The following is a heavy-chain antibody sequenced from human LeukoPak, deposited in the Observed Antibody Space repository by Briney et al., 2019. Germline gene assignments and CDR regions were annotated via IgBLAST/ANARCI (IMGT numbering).Heavy chain of an antibody. CDR3: AKDQDIVVVIATPDLDY. Sequence: GGSLRLSCAASGFTFSSYGMHWVRQAPGKGLEWVAFIRYDGSNKYYADSVKGRFTISRDNSKNTLYLQMNSLRAEDTAVYYCAKDQDIVVVIATPDLDYWGQGTLVTVSS. J-gene: IGHJ4*02. D-gene: IGHD2-21*01. CDR2: IRYDGSNK. CDR1: GFTFSSYG. V-gene: IGHV3-30*02.